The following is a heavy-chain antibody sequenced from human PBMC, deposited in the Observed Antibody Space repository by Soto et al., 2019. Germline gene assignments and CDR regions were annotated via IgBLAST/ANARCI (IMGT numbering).Heavy chain of an antibody. CDR1: GFSLSTGGMG. Sequence: QITLKESGPTLVKPTQTLTLTCTFSGFSLSTGGMGVGWIRQPPGKALEWLALNYWDGDTRYRPSLMSRLTIAKDTSKNQVVLTMTNMDPVETATYYCVHSRCGGDCLQSYSSHYYYGMDIWGQGTTVTVSS. CDR2: NYWDGDT. J-gene: IGHJ6*02. CDR3: VHSRCGGDCLQSYSSHYYYGMDI. D-gene: IGHD2-21*02. V-gene: IGHV2-5*02.